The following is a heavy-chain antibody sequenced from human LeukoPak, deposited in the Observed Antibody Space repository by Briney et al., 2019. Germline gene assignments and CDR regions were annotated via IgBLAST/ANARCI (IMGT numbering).Heavy chain of an antibody. V-gene: IGHV3-9*03. CDR3: AKDTSVVFDAFDI. J-gene: IGHJ3*02. D-gene: IGHD2-15*01. Sequence: PGGSLRLSCAASGFTFDDYAMHWVRQAPGKGLEWVSGISWNSGSIGYADSVKGRFTISRDNAKNSLYLQVNSLRAEDMALYYCAKDTSVVFDAFDIWGQGTMVTVSS. CDR1: GFTFDDYA. CDR2: ISWNSGSI.